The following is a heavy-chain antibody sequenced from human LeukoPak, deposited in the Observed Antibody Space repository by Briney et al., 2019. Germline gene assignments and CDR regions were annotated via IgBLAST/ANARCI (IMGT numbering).Heavy chain of an antibody. CDR3: ARGSHGSGSPSPYYYYMDV. CDR1: GYTFTSFD. CDR2: MNPNSGNT. Sequence: ASVKVSCKTSGYTFTSFDINWVRQATGQGLEWVGWMNPNSGNTGYAQRFQGRVSMTSNTSGSTAYMELSSLTSEDTAVYYCARGSHGSGSPSPYYYYMDVWGKGTTVTVPS. D-gene: IGHD3-10*01. J-gene: IGHJ6*03. V-gene: IGHV1-8*01.